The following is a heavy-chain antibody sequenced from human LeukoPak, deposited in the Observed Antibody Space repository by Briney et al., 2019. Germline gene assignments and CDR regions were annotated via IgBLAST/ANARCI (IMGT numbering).Heavy chain of an antibody. CDR1: GGSISSYY. Sequence: KPSETLSLTCTVSGGSISSYYWSWIRQPPGKGLECIGYIYYSGSTNYNPSLKSRVSISVDTSKNQFSLKLSSVTAADTAVYYCARIGMVRGVLYGMDVWGQGTTVTVSS. V-gene: IGHV4-59*01. D-gene: IGHD3-10*01. CDR2: IYYSGST. CDR3: ARIGMVRGVLYGMDV. J-gene: IGHJ6*02.